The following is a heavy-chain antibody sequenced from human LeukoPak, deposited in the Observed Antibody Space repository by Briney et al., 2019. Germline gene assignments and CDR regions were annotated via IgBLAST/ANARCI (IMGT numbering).Heavy chain of an antibody. J-gene: IGHJ4*02. Sequence: PSETLSLTCTVSGGSISSYYWSWIRQPPGKGPEWIGYIYYSGSTNYNPSLKSRVTISVDTSKNQFSLKLSSVTAADTAVYYCARDGYDSSGNIGLDYWGQGTLVTVSS. CDR1: GGSISSYY. CDR2: IYYSGST. CDR3: ARDGYDSSGNIGLDY. V-gene: IGHV4-59*01. D-gene: IGHD3-22*01.